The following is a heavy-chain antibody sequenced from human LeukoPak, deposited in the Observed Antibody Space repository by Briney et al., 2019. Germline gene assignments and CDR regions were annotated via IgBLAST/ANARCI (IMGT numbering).Heavy chain of an antibody. CDR2: IDYSGNT. D-gene: IGHD4-17*01. CDR1: GGSFSRSY. V-gene: IGHV4-59*08. CDR3: ARATSYGDYVDY. J-gene: IGHJ4*02. Sequence: SETLSLTCTVSGGSFSRSYWSWIRQPPGKGLESIGYIDYSGNTNYNPSLKSRVTISVERSKNQFSLKLSSVTAADTAVYYCARATSYGDYVDYWGQGTLVTVSS.